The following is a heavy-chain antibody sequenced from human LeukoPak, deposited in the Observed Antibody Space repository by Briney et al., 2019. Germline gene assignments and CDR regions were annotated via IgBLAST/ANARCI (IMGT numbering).Heavy chain of an antibody. CDR1: GFPFNTYA. CDR3: ATDKYCTPSDCLHGRFYFDN. Sequence: GGSLRLSCAASGFPFNTYAMHWVRQAPGKGLEWVALISRDGDNEYYADSEKGRFTISRDNSKNTLSLQVNTLRVEDTAVYYCATDKYCTPSDCLHGRFYFDNWGQGTLVTVSS. V-gene: IGHV3-30*01. CDR2: ISRDGDNE. J-gene: IGHJ4*02. D-gene: IGHD2-8*01.